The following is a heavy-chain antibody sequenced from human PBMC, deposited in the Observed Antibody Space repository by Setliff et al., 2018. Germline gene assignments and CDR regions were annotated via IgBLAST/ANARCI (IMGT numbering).Heavy chain of an antibody. J-gene: IGHJ4*02. CDR3: ATDSGSSRLYNFWSGYSPN. D-gene: IGHD3-3*01. V-gene: IGHV3-48*01. CDR1: GITFSTYS. Sequence: QTGGSLRLSCAASGITFSTYSMNWVRQAPGKGPEWVSYISSGSDIIYYAESVQGRFTISRDNSKNTLYLQMNSLRLEDTAVYYCATDSGSSRLYNFWSGYSPNWGQGTLVTVSS. CDR2: ISSGSDII.